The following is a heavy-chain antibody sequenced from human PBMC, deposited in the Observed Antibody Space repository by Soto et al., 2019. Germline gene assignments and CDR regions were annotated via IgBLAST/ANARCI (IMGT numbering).Heavy chain of an antibody. J-gene: IGHJ4*02. D-gene: IGHD1-1*01. CDR2: IDANNGKT. V-gene: IGHV1-3*01. CDR1: GYTFSGYA. Sequence: QAQLVQSGGEVKEPGASVKVSCKASGYTFSGYAIHWVRQAPGQRPEWMGWIDANNGKTKYSAKFQGRVTITRDTSETTAYMELSRLSSEDTAVYYCARGRWTQRTADYYLDYWGQGTLVTVSS. CDR3: ARGRWTQRTADYYLDY.